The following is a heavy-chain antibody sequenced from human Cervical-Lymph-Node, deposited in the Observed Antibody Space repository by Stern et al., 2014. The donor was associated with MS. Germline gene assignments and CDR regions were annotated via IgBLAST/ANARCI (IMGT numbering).Heavy chain of an antibody. V-gene: IGHV4-31*03. CDR1: GGSISSGGHY. Sequence: MQLVESGPGLVRPSQTLSLTCTVSGGSISSGGHYWSWIRQHPGKGLGWIGYIYYSGSTYYNPSLKSRLTISVDTSKNQFSLYLSSVTAADTAVYYCARGGPPYSSNWYYFDYWGQGTLVTVSS. CDR2: IYYSGST. J-gene: IGHJ4*02. D-gene: IGHD6-13*01. CDR3: ARGGPPYSSNWYYFDY.